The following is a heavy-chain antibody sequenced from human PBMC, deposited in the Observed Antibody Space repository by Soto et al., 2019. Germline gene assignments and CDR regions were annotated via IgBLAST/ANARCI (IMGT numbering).Heavy chain of an antibody. CDR3: VRGDDRVD. CDR1: GFIFSSFT. Sequence: EVQLVESGGGLVKPGGSLRLSCVGSGFIFSSFTMTWVRQAPGMGLQYLASISKSSSLIYYADSVRGPFIISRNTSKGSVFLLMYSLRAEDTAMYYCVRGDDRVDWGQGTLVTVTS. D-gene: IGHD1-1*01. J-gene: IGHJ4*02. V-gene: IGHV3-21*01. CDR2: ISKSSSLI.